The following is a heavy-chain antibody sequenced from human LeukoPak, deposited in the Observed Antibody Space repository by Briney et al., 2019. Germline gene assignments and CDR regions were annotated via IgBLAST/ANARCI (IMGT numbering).Heavy chain of an antibody. CDR3: ARGGEYSSSMALDV. D-gene: IGHD6-6*01. V-gene: IGHV1-24*01. J-gene: IGHJ6*04. CDR1: GYTLTELS. Sequence: ASVKVSCKVSGYTLTELSMHWVRQAPGKGLEWMGGFDPEDGETIYAQKFQGRVTMTTDTSTSTAYMELRSLRSDDTAVYYCARGGEYSSSMALDVWGKGTTVTVSS. CDR2: FDPEDGET.